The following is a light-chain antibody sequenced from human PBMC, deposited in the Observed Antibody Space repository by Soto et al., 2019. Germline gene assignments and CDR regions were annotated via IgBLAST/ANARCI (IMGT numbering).Light chain of an antibody. CDR3: QQYNNWPRALT. Sequence: EIVMTQSPATLSVSPGERATLSCRASQSVSSNLAWYQQNPGQAPRLLIYGASTRATGIPARFSGSGSGTEFTLTISGLQSEDFAVYYCQQYNNWPRALTFGGGTKVEIK. CDR1: QSVSSN. CDR2: GAS. J-gene: IGKJ4*01. V-gene: IGKV3D-15*01.